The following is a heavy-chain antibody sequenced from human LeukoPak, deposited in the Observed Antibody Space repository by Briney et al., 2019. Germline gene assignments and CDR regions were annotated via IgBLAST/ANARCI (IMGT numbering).Heavy chain of an antibody. Sequence: GRSLRLSCAASGFTFSSYGMHWVRQAPGKGLEWVAVISYDGSNKYYAVSVKGRFTISRDNSKNTLYLQMNSLRAEDTAVYYCAKVSLTYYYDSSGSFDYWGQGTLVTVSS. CDR2: ISYDGSNK. J-gene: IGHJ4*02. D-gene: IGHD3-22*01. CDR3: AKVSLTYYYDSSGSFDY. V-gene: IGHV3-30*18. CDR1: GFTFSSYG.